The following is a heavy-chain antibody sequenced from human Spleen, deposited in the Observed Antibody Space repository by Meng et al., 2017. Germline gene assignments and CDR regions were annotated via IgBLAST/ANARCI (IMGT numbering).Heavy chain of an antibody. CDR1: GFSFSNYA. CDR2: TSYDGSDK. J-gene: IGHJ5*02. CDR3: VRDEGDLWLGESAPFDP. D-gene: IGHD3-10*01. Sequence: GESLKISCVASGFSFSNYAMHWVRQAPGKGLEWVAITSYDGSDKYYADSVKGRFTISRDNSKNTLYLQMNSLRPEDTAVYYCVRDEGDLWLGESAPFDPWGQRTLVTVSS. V-gene: IGHV3-30*04.